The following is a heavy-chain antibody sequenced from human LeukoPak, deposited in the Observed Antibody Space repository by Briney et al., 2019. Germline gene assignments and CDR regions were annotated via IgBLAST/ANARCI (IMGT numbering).Heavy chain of an antibody. Sequence: ASVKVSCKASGYTFDHYGISWVRQAPGQGLEWMGWVSSYNGDTNYAQKFHGRVTMTTDTSTTTAYMELRSLTLDDTAIYYCAKDWHILTGRNCFDPWGQGTLVTVSS. CDR1: GYTFDHYG. V-gene: IGHV1-18*01. D-gene: IGHD3-9*01. CDR3: AKDWHILTGRNCFDP. J-gene: IGHJ5*02. CDR2: VSSYNGDT.